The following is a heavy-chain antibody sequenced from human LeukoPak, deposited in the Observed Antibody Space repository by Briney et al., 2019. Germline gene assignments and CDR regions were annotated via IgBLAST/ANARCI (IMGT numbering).Heavy chain of an antibody. Sequence: GGSLRLSCAASGFTVSSNYMSSVRQAPGKGLEWVSVIYSGGSTYYADSVKSRFTISRDNSKSTLYLQMNSLRAEDTAVYYCARDYPTFGVVSIFDYWGQGTLVSVSS. V-gene: IGHV3-53*01. CDR3: ARDYPTFGVVSIFDY. CDR1: GFTVSSNY. CDR2: IYSGGST. J-gene: IGHJ4*02. D-gene: IGHD3-3*01.